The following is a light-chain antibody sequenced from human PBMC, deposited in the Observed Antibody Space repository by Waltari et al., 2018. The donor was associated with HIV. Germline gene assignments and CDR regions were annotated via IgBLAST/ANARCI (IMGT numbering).Light chain of an antibody. J-gene: IGKJ3*01. V-gene: IGKV1-39*01. CDR2: GAS. CDR3: QQSYNTPPT. CDR1: QNIDRN. Sequence: IQVTQSPSSLSASVGDTIIIACRTSQNIDRNLNWYQQKPGSAPKLLVYGASHLLSGVPARFSGSGSVTDFALTIRGLQAEDFATYFCQQSYNTPPTFGPGTSMDVK.